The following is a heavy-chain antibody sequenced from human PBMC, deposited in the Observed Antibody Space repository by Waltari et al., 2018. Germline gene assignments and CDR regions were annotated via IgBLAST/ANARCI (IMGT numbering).Heavy chain of an antibody. CDR1: GYTFSDHG. CDR3: ARERHRLMEEGYLMALDP. Sequence: QVQLVQSGAEVKKPGASVKGSCKASGYTFSDHGISGVRQAHGKGLEWKGWISSNNGHTNHAQKFQGRLIMTKDTSTTTVYMELTYLTSDDTAVYYCARERHRLMEEGYLMALDPWGQGTLVTVSS. D-gene: IGHD3-3*01. V-gene: IGHV1-18*01. J-gene: IGHJ5*02. CDR2: ISSNNGHT.